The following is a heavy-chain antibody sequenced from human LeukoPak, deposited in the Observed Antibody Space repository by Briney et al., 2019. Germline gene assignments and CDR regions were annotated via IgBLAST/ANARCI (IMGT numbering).Heavy chain of an antibody. V-gene: IGHV3-48*03. J-gene: IGHJ4*02. CDR2: ISSTGSTI. Sequence: PGGSLRLSCAASGFTFSSYEMNWVRQAPGKGLEWVSYISSTGSTIFYADSVKGRFTISRDNAKNSLYLQMNSLRAEDTAGYYCASDYYDRSQYWGQGTLVSVCS. CDR1: GFTFSSYE. D-gene: IGHD3-22*01. CDR3: ASDYYDRSQY.